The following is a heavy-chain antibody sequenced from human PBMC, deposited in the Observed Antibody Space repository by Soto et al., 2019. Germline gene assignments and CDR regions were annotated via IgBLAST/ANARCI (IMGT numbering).Heavy chain of an antibody. V-gene: IGHV3-30-3*01. CDR2: ISYDGSNK. J-gene: IGHJ4*02. CDR1: GFTFSSYA. D-gene: IGHD5-12*01. CDR3: ARPRDGYNPFTFDY. Sequence: QVQLVESGGGVVQPGRSLRLSCAASGFTFSSYAMHWVRQAPGKGLEWVAVISYDGSNKYYADSVKGRFTISRDNSKNTLYLQRNSLRAEDTAVYYGARPRDGYNPFTFDYWGQGTLVTVSS.